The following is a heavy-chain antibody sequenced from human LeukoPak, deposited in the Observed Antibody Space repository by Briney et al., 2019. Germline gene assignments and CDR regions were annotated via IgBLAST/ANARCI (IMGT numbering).Heavy chain of an antibody. D-gene: IGHD2-15*01. V-gene: IGHV1-3*01. CDR2: INAGNGNT. CDR1: GYTFTSYA. Sequence: PRASVKVSCKASGYTFTSYAMHWVRQAPGQRLEWMGWINAGNGNTKYSQKFLGRVTITRDTSASTAYMELSSLRSEDTAVYYCARGPNCSGGSCYSRWFDPWGQGTLVTVSS. CDR3: ARGPNCSGGSCYSRWFDP. J-gene: IGHJ5*02.